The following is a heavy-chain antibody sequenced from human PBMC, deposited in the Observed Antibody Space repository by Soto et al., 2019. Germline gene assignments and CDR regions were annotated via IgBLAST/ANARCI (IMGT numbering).Heavy chain of an antibody. CDR1: RFTFSSHA. V-gene: IGHV3-23*01. J-gene: IGHJ4*02. D-gene: IGHD2-2*01. CDR2: ISGSGAGA. CDR3: TKDPCTRSSCYFDF. Sequence: EVQLLESGGGLVQPGGSLRLSCEASRFTFSSHAMSWLRQAPAKGLVWVPAISGSGAGAFDADSVRGRFTISRDNSKNTLYLHMTSLRVEYRAIYYFTKDPCTRSSCYFDFWGQGSGVTVSS.